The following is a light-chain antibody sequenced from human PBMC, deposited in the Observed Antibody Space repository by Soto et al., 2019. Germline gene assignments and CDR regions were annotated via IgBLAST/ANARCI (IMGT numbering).Light chain of an antibody. V-gene: IGKV3-20*01. J-gene: IGKJ4*01. CDR1: QSVGTY. CDR3: QQYVSTPLT. Sequence: EIVLTQSPGTLSLSPGERATLSCRASQSVGTYLAWYQQKPGQAPRLLIYGASSRATGIPDRFIGSGSGTDFTLTISRLEPEDFAVYYCQQYVSTPLTFGGGTKVEIK. CDR2: GAS.